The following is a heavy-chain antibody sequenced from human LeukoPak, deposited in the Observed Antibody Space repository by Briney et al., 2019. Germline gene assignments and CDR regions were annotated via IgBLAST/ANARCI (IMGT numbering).Heavy chain of an antibody. D-gene: IGHD6-19*01. Sequence: SETLSLTCTVSGGSISSDYWSWIRQPPGKGLEWIGYIYYRGSTNYNPSLKSRVTISVDTSKNQFSLKLSSVTAADTAVYYCARDHTEDSSGPEAAYMDVWGKGTTVTVSS. CDR2: IYYRGST. CDR1: GGSISSDY. V-gene: IGHV4-59*01. CDR3: ARDHTEDSSGPEAAYMDV. J-gene: IGHJ6*03.